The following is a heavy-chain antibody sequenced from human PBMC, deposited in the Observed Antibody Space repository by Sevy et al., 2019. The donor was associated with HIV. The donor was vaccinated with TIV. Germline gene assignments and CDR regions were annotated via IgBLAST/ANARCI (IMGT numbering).Heavy chain of an antibody. J-gene: IGHJ4*02. CDR3: ARSSNGALDY. CDR2: IKEDGSEE. Sequence: GGSLRLSCAAPGFNLSSYWRSWVRQAPGRGLEWVAYIKEDGSEENYVDSVKGRFTISRDNAKNSLHLQINSLRAEDTAVYYCARSSNGALDYWGQGTLVTVSS. CDR1: GFNLSSYW. V-gene: IGHV3-7*01. D-gene: IGHD2-2*01.